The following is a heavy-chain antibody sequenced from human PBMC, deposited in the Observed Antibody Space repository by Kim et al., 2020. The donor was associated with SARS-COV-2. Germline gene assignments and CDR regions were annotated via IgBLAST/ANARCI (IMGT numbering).Heavy chain of an antibody. Sequence: ASVKVSCKASGYTFTGYHMHWVRQAPGQGLEWMGFINASGRSASYPQKFQGRVTMTRDTSTSTVYMELSSLRSEDTAVYYCAREGGNTYYFYYWGQGTVV. CDR2: INASGRSA. V-gene: IGHV1-46*01. CDR3: AREGGNTYYFYY. J-gene: IGHJ4*02. CDR1: GYTFTGYH. D-gene: IGHD3-16*01.